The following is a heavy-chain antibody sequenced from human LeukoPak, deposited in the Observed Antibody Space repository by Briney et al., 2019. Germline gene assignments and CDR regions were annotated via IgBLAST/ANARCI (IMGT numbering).Heavy chain of an antibody. V-gene: IGHV1-3*01. CDR1: GYTFTSYA. CDR2: INAGNGNT. J-gene: IGHJ6*02. D-gene: IGHD6-19*01. Sequence: ASVKVSCKASGYTFTSYAMHWVRQAPGQRLEWMGWINAGNGNTKYSQKFQGRVTITRDTSASTAYMELSSLRSEDTAVYYCARGSGWYYYYYGMDVWGQGTTVTVSS. CDR3: ARGSGWYYYYYGMDV.